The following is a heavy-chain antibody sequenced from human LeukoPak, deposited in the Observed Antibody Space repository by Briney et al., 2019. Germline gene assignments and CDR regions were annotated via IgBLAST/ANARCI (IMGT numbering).Heavy chain of an antibody. D-gene: IGHD6-19*01. Sequence: GGSLRLSCAASGFTFSSYGMHWVRQAPGKGLEWVAFIRYDGSNKYYADSVKGRFTISRDNSRNTLYHHMNNLRPEDTAVFYCAKDRDPDSSDLDFWGQGALVTVSS. CDR2: IRYDGSNK. CDR3: AKDRDPDSSDLDF. CDR1: GFTFSSYG. J-gene: IGHJ4*02. V-gene: IGHV3-30*02.